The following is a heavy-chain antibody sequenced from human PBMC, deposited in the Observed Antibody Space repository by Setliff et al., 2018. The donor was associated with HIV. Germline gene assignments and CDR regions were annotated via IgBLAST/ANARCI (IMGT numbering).Heavy chain of an antibody. CDR1: GGSIRSYY. Sequence: SETLSLTCTVSGGSIRSYYWSWIRQPPGKGLEWIGYILYSGSTNYNPSLKSRVTISEDTSNNQFSLKLSSVTAADTAVYYCARMYSGYDWSPAGARTRYLDYWGQGTLVTVSS. J-gene: IGHJ4*02. CDR3: ARMYSGYDWSPAGARTRYLDY. D-gene: IGHD5-12*01. CDR2: ILYSGST. V-gene: IGHV4-59*01.